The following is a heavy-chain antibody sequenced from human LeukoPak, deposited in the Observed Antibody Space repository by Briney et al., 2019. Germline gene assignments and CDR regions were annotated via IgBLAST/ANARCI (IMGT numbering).Heavy chain of an antibody. D-gene: IGHD5-18*01. Sequence: SVKVSCKASGGTFSSYAISWVRQAPGQGLEWMGGITPMFGAANYAQKFQGRVTITADESTSTAYMELSSLRSEDTAVYYCARDTDTAMVEDYWGQGTLVTVSS. CDR3: ARDTDTAMVEDY. CDR2: ITPMFGAA. CDR1: GGTFSSYA. V-gene: IGHV1-69*13. J-gene: IGHJ4*02.